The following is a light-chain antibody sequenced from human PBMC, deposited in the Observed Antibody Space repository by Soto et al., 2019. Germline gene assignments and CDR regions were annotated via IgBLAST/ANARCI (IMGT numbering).Light chain of an antibody. CDR3: QQYNSHWT. J-gene: IGKJ1*01. CDR2: DAS. Sequence: DIQMTQSPSTLSASVGDRVTITCRASQSISSWLAWYQQKPGKAPKLLIYDASSLESGVPSRFSCSGSGTEFTLTISSLQPDDLATYYCQQYNSHWTFGQGTKVEIK. CDR1: QSISSW. V-gene: IGKV1-5*01.